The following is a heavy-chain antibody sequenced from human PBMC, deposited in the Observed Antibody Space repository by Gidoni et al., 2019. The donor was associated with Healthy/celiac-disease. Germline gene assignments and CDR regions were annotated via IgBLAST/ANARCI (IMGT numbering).Heavy chain of an antibody. D-gene: IGHD2-2*01. CDR2: INHSGST. CDR3: ARGVLQISRQLLFGAHNNWFDP. V-gene: IGHV4-34*01. J-gene: IGHJ5*02. Sequence: NGLEWIGEINHSGSTNYNPSLKSRVTISVDTSKNQFSLKLSSVTAADTAVYYCARGVLQISRQLLFGAHNNWFDPWGQGTLVTVSS.